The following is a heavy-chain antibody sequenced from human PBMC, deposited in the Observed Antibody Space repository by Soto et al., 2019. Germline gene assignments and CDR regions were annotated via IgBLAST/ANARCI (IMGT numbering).Heavy chain of an antibody. J-gene: IGHJ1*01. V-gene: IGHV3-23*01. D-gene: IGHD6-13*01. CDR1: GFTFSSYA. CDR3: AQVLSAAAGEN. CDR2: ISGSGGST. Sequence: EVQLLESRGGLVQPGGSLRLSCAASGFTFSSYAMSWVRQAPGKGLEWVSAISGSGGSTYYADSVKGRFTISRDNSKNTLYLQMNSLRAEDTAVYYFAQVLSAAAGENWGQGTLVTVSS.